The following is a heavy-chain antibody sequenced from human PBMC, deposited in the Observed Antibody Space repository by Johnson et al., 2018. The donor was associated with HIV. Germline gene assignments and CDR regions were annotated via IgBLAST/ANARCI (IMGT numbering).Heavy chain of an antibody. D-gene: IGHD3-22*01. CDR3: ATFYYDNSNYFELASFFPGPTDL. CDR1: GFIATSNY. CDR2: ISYAGTNE. J-gene: IGHJ3*01. V-gene: IGHV3-30*04. Sequence: QMLLVESGGGLVKPGGSLRLSCAASGFIATSNYMTWVRQAPGKGLAWVSVISYAGTNEDYADSGKGRFTISRDNSKNTMYLQMNSLPAEDTAVYYCATFYYDNSNYFELASFFPGPTDLWGQGTLVTVSS.